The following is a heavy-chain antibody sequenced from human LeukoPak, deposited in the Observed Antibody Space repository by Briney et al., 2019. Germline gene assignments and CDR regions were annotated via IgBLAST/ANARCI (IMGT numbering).Heavy chain of an antibody. Sequence: PGGSLRLSCAASGFTFSSYGMHWVRQAPGKGLEWVAVISYDGSNKYYADSVKGRFTISRDNSKNTLYLQMNSLRAEDTAVYYCAMVAGTANVDYFDYWGQGVLVTVSS. CDR3: AMVAGTANVDYFDY. V-gene: IGHV3-30*03. J-gene: IGHJ4*02. CDR2: ISYDGSNK. D-gene: IGHD6-19*01. CDR1: GFTFSSYG.